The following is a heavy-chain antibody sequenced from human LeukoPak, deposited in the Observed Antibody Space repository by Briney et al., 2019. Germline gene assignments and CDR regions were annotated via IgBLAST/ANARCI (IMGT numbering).Heavy chain of an antibody. Sequence: PSETLSLTCTVSGGSISSFYWSWIRQPPGKGLEWIGYIYYSGSTNYNPSPNSRVTISVDTSKNQFSLKLSSVTAADTAVYYCARHADGNQVDYWGQGTLVTVSS. J-gene: IGHJ4*02. D-gene: IGHD4-17*01. CDR3: ARHADGNQVDY. CDR2: IYYSGST. CDR1: GGSISSFY. V-gene: IGHV4-59*08.